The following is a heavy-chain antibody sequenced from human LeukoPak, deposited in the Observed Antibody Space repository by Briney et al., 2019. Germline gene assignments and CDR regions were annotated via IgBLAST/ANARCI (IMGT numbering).Heavy chain of an antibody. J-gene: IGHJ4*02. CDR1: GLIFSSFG. D-gene: IGHD3-3*01. V-gene: IGHV3-33*05. CDR2: ISYDGSNK. CDR3: AKVGFSEMEWLLYSDH. Sequence: PGGSLRLSCAASGLIFSSFGMHWVRQAPGKGLEWVALISYDGSNKYYADSVKGRFTISRDNSKNTLYLQMNSLRAEDTAVYYCAKVGFSEMEWLLYSDHWGQGTLVTVSS.